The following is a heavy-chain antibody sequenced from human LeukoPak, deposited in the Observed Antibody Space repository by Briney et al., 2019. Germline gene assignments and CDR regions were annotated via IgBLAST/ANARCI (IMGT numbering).Heavy chain of an antibody. CDR2: KNPNSGRT. CDR1: VYTFTSYD. Sequence: ASVTVSCKASVYTFTSYDINWVRQATGQGLEWMGWKNPNSGRTGFAQKFQGRLTMTTNTSISTAYMELSSLTSEDTAVYYCARGPVSTHGMDVWGQGTTVTVSS. D-gene: IGHD2-2*01. J-gene: IGHJ6*02. CDR3: ARGPVSTHGMDV. V-gene: IGHV1-8*01.